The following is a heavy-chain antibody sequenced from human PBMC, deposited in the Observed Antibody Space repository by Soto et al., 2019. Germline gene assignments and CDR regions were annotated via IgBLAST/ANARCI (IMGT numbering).Heavy chain of an antibody. CDR2: IHYTGST. D-gene: IGHD2-15*01. CDR3: ARHFCSGSGCYYFDY. V-gene: IGHV4-59*08. CDR1: GGYISSYY. Sequence: SETLSLTCTVSGGYISSYYWRWIRLPTGKGLEWIGYIHYTGSTDYNPSLKSRVTISVDASKNQFSLKLSSVTAADTAVYYCARHFCSGSGCYYFDYWGQGTLVTVSS. J-gene: IGHJ4*02.